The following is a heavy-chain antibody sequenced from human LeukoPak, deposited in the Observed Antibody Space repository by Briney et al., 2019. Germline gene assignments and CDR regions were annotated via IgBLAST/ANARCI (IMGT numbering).Heavy chain of an antibody. CDR1: GGSISSSSYY. J-gene: IGHJ4*02. Sequence: SETLSLTCTVSGGSISSSSYYWGWIRQPPGKGLEWIGEINHSGSTNYNPSLKSRVTISVDTSKNQSSLKLSSVTAADTAVYYCARGPSVVNLGGFDYWGQGTLVTVSS. V-gene: IGHV4-39*07. D-gene: IGHD4-23*01. CDR2: INHSGST. CDR3: ARGPSVVNLGGFDY.